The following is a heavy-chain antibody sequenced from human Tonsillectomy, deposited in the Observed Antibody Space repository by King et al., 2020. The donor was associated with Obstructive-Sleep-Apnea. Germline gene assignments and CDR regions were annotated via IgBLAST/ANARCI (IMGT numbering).Heavy chain of an antibody. J-gene: IGHJ4*02. Sequence: QLQESGPGLVKPSETLSLTCTVSGGSISTCRYYWGWIRQPPGKGLEWIGSMYYSGSTYYNPSLKSRVTISVDTSKNQFSLKMSSVTAADTAVYYCARDRTWARKDMNFDYWGQGTLVTVSS. CDR2: MYYSGST. CDR1: GGSISTCRYY. V-gene: IGHV4-39*07. D-gene: IGHD1-26*01. CDR3: ARDRTWARKDMNFDY.